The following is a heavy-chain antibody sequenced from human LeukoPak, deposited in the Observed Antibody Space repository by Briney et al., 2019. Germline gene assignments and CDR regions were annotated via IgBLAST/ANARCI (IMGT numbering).Heavy chain of an antibody. D-gene: IGHD6-19*01. Sequence: GGSLRLSCAASGFTFSSYDIHWVRQAPGKGLEWVAFIRYNGSNKYYADSVRGRFTISRDNSKNTLYLQMNSLRAEDTAVYFCAKGSKAVLFTRDHYMDVWGKGTTVTISS. V-gene: IGHV3-30*02. CDR2: IRYNGSNK. CDR3: AKGSKAVLFTRDHYMDV. J-gene: IGHJ6*03. CDR1: GFTFSSYD.